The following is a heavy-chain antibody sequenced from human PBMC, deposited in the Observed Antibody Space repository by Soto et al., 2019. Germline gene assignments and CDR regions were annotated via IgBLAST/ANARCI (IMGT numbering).Heavy chain of an antibody. J-gene: IGHJ5*02. CDR3: ARGYDFPTSRWFDP. CDR1: GGSISSYY. D-gene: IGHD3-3*01. V-gene: IGHV4-59*01. CDR2: IYYSGTT. Sequence: SETLSLTCTVSGGSISSYYWSWIRQPPGKGLEWIGYIYYSGTTNYNPSLKSRVTISVDTSNNQFSLKLSSVTAADTAVYYCARGYDFPTSRWFDPWGQGTLVTVSS.